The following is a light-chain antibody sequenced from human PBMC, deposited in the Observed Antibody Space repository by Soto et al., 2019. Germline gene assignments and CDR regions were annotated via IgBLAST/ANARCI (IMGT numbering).Light chain of an antibody. CDR3: AAWDDSLNGVV. CDR2: EVN. Sequence: QSALTQPASVSGSPGQSITISCAGSGGDVGNYDLLSWYQQIPGKAPKLIIFEVNRRPSGVSDRFSGSKSGTSASLAISGLQSEDEADYYCAAWDDSLNGVVFGGGTKLTVL. V-gene: IGLV2-14*02. J-gene: IGLJ2*01. CDR1: GGDVGNYDL.